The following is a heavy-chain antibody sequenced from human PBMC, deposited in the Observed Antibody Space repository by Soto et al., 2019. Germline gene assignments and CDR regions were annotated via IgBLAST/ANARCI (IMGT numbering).Heavy chain of an antibody. CDR1: GGSISSGGYY. CDR3: ARSGYSYGTNQLLY. V-gene: IGHV4-31*03. Sequence: QVQLQESGPGLVKPSQTLSLTFTVSGGSISSGGYYWSWIRQHPGKGLEGIGYIYYSGSTYYNPSLKSRITISVDTSKNQFSLKLSSVTAADTAVYYCARSGYSYGTNQLLYWGQGTLVTVSS. D-gene: IGHD5-18*01. J-gene: IGHJ4*02. CDR2: IYYSGST.